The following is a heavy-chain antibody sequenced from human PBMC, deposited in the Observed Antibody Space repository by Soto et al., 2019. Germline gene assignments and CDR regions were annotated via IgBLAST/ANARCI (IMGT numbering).Heavy chain of an antibody. V-gene: IGHV4-61*01. CDR3: ARDRKGSGWYRDY. Sequence: SETLSLTCTVSGGSVSSGSYYWSWIRQPPGKGLEWIGYIYYSGSTNDNPSLKSRVTISVDTSKNQFSLKLSSVTAADTAVYYCARDRKGSGWYRDYWGQGTLVTVSS. CDR2: IYYSGST. D-gene: IGHD6-19*01. CDR1: GGSVSSGSYY. J-gene: IGHJ4*02.